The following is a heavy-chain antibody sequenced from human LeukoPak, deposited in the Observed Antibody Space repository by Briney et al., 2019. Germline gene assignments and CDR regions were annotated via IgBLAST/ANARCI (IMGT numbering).Heavy chain of an antibody. D-gene: IGHD2-2*03. CDR1: GGSISSYY. V-gene: IGHV4-59*01. J-gene: IGHJ6*02. CDR2: IYYSGST. Sequence: SETLSLTCTVSGGSISSYYWSWIRQPPGKGLEWIGYIYYSGSTNYNPSLRSRVTISVDTSENQFSLKLSSVTAADTAVYYCARARLDIVVVPAATHYYYYGMDVWGQGTTVTVSS. CDR3: ARARLDIVVVPAATHYYYYGMDV.